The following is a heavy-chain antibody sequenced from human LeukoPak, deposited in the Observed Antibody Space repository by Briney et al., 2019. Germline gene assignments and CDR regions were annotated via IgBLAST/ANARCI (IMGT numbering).Heavy chain of an antibody. D-gene: IGHD6-13*01. CDR2: INPNSGVP. CDR1: GYTFTGYY. J-gene: IGHJ5*02. V-gene: IGHV1-2*06. CDR3: AREVGYSSSYYGRFDP. Sequence: ASVKVSCKASGYTFTGYYMHWVRQAPGQGLEWLGRINPNSGVPNYAQKFQGRVTMTRDTAISTAYMQLSGLRSGDTAVYYCAREVGYSSSYYGRFDPWGQGTLVTVSS.